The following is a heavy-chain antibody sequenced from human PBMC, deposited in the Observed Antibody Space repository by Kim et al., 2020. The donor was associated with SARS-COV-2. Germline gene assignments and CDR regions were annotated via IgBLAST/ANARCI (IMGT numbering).Heavy chain of an antibody. CDR1: EFSFSAYA. D-gene: IGHD1-1*01. V-gene: IGHV3-23*01. J-gene: IGHJ6*02. CDR3: VKGPGTTRRGFGYYAMDV. Sequence: GGSLRLSCAASEFSFSAYAMSWVRQSPGKGLEWVSTISGSGGDTYYTDSVKGRFTSSRDNPKNTLFLEMNNLRDDDTAVCYCVKGPGTTRRGFGYYAMDVWGQGTTVTVSS. CDR2: ISGSGGDT.